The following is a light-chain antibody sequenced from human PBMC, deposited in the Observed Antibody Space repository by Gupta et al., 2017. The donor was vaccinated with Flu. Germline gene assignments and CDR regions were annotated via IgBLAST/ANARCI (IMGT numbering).Light chain of an antibody. V-gene: IGKV4-1*01. CDR3: QLYANNPPT. CDR2: WVS. Sequence: SLGERATINCKSSQSVLFTPNNREYLAWYQQKPGQPPKQILYWVSSRESGVLDRFTGSGSATDVTLTISSLQADDVAVYYCQLYANNPPTFGPGTRLEIK. CDR1: QSVLFTPNNREY. J-gene: IGKJ5*01.